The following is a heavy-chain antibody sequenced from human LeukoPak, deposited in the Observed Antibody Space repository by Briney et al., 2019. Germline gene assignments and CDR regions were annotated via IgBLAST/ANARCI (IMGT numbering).Heavy chain of an antibody. V-gene: IGHV1-8*01. D-gene: IGHD3-10*01. CDR2: MNHNSGNT. CDR3: ARGRHYYGSGGWVFDY. J-gene: IGHJ4*02. CDR1: VYTYTSYD. Sequence: GASVNVSCKASVYTYTSYDINWVRQATGQGLEWMGWMNHNSGNTGYAQKFQGRVTMTRNTSISTAYMEMSSLRSEDTAVYYCARGRHYYGSGGWVFDYWGQGTLVTVSS.